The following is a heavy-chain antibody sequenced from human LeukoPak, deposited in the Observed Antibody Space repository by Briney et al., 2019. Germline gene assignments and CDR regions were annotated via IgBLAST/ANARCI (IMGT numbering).Heavy chain of an antibody. V-gene: IGHV4-4*07. CDR2: IYTSGST. CDR3: ARDPNPGYCSSTSCHGDAFDI. Sequence: SETLSLTCTVSGGSISSYYWSWIRQPAGKGLEWIGRIYTSGSTNYNPSLKSRVTMSVDTSKNQFSLKLSSVTAADTAVYYCARDPNPGYCSSTSCHGDAFDIWGQGTMVTVSS. D-gene: IGHD2-2*01. J-gene: IGHJ3*02. CDR1: GGSISSYY.